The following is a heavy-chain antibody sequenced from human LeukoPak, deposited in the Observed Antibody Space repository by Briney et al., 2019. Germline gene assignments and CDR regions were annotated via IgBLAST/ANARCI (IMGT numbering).Heavy chain of an antibody. J-gene: IGHJ4*02. V-gene: IGHV3-23*01. CDR2: VSGTGGST. D-gene: IGHD1-1*01. CDR1: GFTFSHYG. Sequence: GGSLRLSCAASGFTFSHYGMHWVRQAPGKGLEWVSSVSGTGGSTYYADSVKGRFTISRDNSNNTLFLQMNSLRAEDTAVYYCAKVRTGHYFDYWGQGTLVTVSS. CDR3: AKVRTGHYFDY.